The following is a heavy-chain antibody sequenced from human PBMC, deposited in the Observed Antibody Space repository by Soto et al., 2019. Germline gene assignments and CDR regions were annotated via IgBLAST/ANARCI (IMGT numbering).Heavy chain of an antibody. CDR2: IIPIFGTA. CDR3: ARSCGDYYDSSGLNAFDI. CDR1: GGTFSSYA. V-gene: IGHV1-69*13. D-gene: IGHD3-22*01. J-gene: IGHJ3*02. Sequence: SVKVPCKASGGTFSSYAISWVRQAPGQGLEWMGGIIPIFGTANYAQKFQGRVTITADESTSTAYMELSSLRSEDTAVYYCARSCGDYYDSSGLNAFDIWGQGTMVTVSS.